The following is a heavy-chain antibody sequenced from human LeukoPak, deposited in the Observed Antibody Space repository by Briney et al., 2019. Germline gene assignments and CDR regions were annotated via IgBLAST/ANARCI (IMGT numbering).Heavy chain of an antibody. Sequence: SETLSLTCTVSGGSISSSSYYWGWTRQPPGKGLEWIGSIYYSGSTYYNPSLKSRVTISVDTSKNQFSLKLSSVTAADTAVYYCATLPMVRGVIIFASGWFDPWGQGTLVTVSS. J-gene: IGHJ5*02. CDR2: IYYSGST. V-gene: IGHV4-39*01. D-gene: IGHD3-10*01. CDR3: ATLPMVRGVIIFASGWFDP. CDR1: GGSISSSSYY.